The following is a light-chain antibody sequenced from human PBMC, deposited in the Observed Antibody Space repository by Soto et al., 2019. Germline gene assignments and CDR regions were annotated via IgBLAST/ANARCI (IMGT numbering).Light chain of an antibody. CDR3: ATWDDSLSGVI. V-gene: IGLV1-44*01. CDR1: SSSIGINA. J-gene: IGLJ2*01. Sequence: QSVLTQPPSASATPGQRVTISCSGSSSSIGINAIIWYQHLPATAPKLLIYATYQRPSGVPDRFSGSKSGTSASLAISGLQSEDEDNYYCATWDDSLSGVIFGGGTKLTVL. CDR2: ATY.